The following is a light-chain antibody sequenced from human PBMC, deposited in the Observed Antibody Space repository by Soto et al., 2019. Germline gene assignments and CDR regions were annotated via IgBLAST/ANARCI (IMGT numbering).Light chain of an antibody. CDR2: GAS. J-gene: IGKJ3*01. CDR3: QHYGRSPDLFT. Sequence: EVVMTQSPATLSVSPGERVTLSCRSSQSVADNLAWFQQKPGQGPRLLIYGASTRATGIPARFSGSGSGTDFTLTISGLQPEDFAVYYCQHYGRSPDLFTFGPGTKVDIK. CDR1: QSVADN. V-gene: IGKV3-15*01.